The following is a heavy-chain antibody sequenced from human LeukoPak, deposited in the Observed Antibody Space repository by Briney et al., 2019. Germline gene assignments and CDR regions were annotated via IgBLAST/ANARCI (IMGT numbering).Heavy chain of an antibody. D-gene: IGHD6-13*01. CDR1: GGSISSYY. Sequence: PSETLSLTCTVSGGSISSYYWSWIRQPAGKGLEWIGRIYTSGSTNYNPSLKSRVTMSVDTSKNQFSLKLSSVTAADTAVYYCAREGSSRWPDAFDIWGQGTMVTVSS. V-gene: IGHV4-4*07. J-gene: IGHJ3*02. CDR3: AREGSSRWPDAFDI. CDR2: IYTSGST.